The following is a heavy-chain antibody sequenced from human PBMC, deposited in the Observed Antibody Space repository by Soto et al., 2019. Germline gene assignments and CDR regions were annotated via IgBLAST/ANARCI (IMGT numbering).Heavy chain of an antibody. CDR1: GFTFSRNA. V-gene: IGHV3-30-3*02. D-gene: IGHD6-13*01. J-gene: IGHJ4*02. CDR3: AKEFSKYSSSLGY. CDR2: ISYDGSNK. Sequence: QVQLVESGGGVVQPGRSLRLSCAASGFTFSRNAMHWVRQAPGKGLEWVAVISYDGSNKYYADSVKGRFTISRDNSKNTLYLQMNSLRAEDTAVYYCAKEFSKYSSSLGYWGQGTLVTVSS.